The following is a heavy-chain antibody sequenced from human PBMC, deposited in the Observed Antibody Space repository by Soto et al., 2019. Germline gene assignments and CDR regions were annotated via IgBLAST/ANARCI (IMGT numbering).Heavy chain of an antibody. V-gene: IGHV3-23*01. Sequence: PGGSLRLSCASSGFTFSSYAMSWVRQAPGKGLEWVSAISGSGGSTYYADSVKGRFTISRDNSKNTLYLQMNSLRAEDTAVYYCAKTPHYDFWSGDFDYWGQGALVTVSS. CDR3: AKTPHYDFWSGDFDY. D-gene: IGHD3-3*01. CDR1: GFTFSSYA. J-gene: IGHJ4*02. CDR2: ISGSGGST.